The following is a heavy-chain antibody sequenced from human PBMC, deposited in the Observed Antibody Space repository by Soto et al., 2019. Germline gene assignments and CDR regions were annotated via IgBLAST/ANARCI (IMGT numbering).Heavy chain of an antibody. V-gene: IGHV4-31*03. CDR3: AKTTAGRGYFDP. D-gene: IGHD4-17*01. Sequence: QVVLQESGPGLLKPSQTLSLTCTVSGESLSGGVDYWSWIRQSSGGGLGWIGYVFHTGRTSYNPSLKSRVTISADTSKNQFSLRLTSLTAADTAVYYCAKTTAGRGYFDPWGHGSPVTVSS. CDR1: GESLSGGVDY. J-gene: IGHJ4*01. CDR2: VFHTGRT.